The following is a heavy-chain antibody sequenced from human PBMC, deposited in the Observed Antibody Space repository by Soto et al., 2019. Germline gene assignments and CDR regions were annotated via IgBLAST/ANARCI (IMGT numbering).Heavy chain of an antibody. D-gene: IGHD3-22*01. CDR2: IYYSGST. CDR3: ARWGPDYYDSSVYDY. CDR1: GGSIRSYY. V-gene: IGHV4-59*01. J-gene: IGHJ4*01. Sequence: SETLSLTCTVSGGSIRSYYWSWIRQPPGKGLEWIGYIYYSGSTNYNPSLKSRVTISVDTSKNQFSLKLSSVTAADTAVYYCARWGPDYYDSSVYDYWGHGTLVTVSS.